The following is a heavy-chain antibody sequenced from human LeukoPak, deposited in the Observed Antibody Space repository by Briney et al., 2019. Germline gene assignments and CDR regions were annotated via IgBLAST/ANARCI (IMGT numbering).Heavy chain of an antibody. V-gene: IGHV1-2*06. J-gene: IGHJ4*02. CDR2: INPNSGGT. D-gene: IGHD1-7*01. CDR1: GYTFTGYY. CDR3: ARFVTGTNTSKRKYYFDY. Sequence: GASVKVSCKASGYTFTGYYMHWVRQAPGQGLEWMGRINPNSGGTNYAQKFQGRVTMTRDTSISTAYMELSRLRSDDTAVYYCARFVTGTNTSKRKYYFDYWGQGTLVTVSS.